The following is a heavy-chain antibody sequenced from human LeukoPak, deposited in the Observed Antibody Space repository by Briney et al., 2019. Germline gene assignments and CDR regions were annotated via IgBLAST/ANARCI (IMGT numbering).Heavy chain of an antibody. D-gene: IGHD1-14*01. Sequence: SEXLSLTCTXSXXSXXXXXXXXXXXXXXXXXXLXXIGIIYYSGSXYYHPSLXXRVTISMDTSRKQLSLKLSSVTAXDTAIYYCARHISRETIDYWGQGTLVTVSS. CDR3: ARHISRETIDY. CDR1: XXSXXXXXXX. CDR2: IYYSGSX. J-gene: IGHJ4*02. V-gene: IGHV4-39*01.